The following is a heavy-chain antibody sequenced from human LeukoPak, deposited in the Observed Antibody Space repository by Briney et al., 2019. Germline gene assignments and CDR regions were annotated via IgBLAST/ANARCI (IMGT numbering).Heavy chain of an antibody. V-gene: IGHV3-48*03. J-gene: IGHJ3*02. D-gene: IGHD4-17*01. CDR3: TRALDGDPPSDAFDI. Sequence: GGSLRLSCAASGFTYTKHAMHWVRQAPGKGLEWVSYISSSGSTIYYADSVKGRFTISRDNAKNSLYLQMNSLRAEDTAVYYCTRALDGDPPSDAFDIWGQGTMVTVSS. CDR1: GFTYTKHA. CDR2: ISSSGSTI.